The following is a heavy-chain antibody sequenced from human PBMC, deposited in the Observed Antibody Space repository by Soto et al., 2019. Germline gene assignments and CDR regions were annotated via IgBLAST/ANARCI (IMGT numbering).Heavy chain of an antibody. CDR2: INAGNGNT. CDR1: GYTFTNYA. CDR3: ARGPLLRGDV. J-gene: IGHJ6*02. D-gene: IGHD2-8*01. V-gene: IGHV1-3*01. Sequence: QVQLVQSGAEVKKPGASVKVSCKASGYTFTNYAMHWVRQAPGQRLEWMGWINAGNGNTKYSQKFQGRVTITRDTSASTAYKERSSLRAEDTAVYYWARGPLLRGDVWGQGTTVTVSS.